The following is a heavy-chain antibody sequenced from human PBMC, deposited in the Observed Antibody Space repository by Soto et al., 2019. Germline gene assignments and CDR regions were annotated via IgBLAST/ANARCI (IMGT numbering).Heavy chain of an antibody. CDR3: ARGRDSSFDY. V-gene: IGHV6-1*01. Sequence: SQTLSLTCAISGDSVSSNNAAWNWIRQSPSRGLEWLGRTYYRSKWFHDYAVSVKSRITIDPEISKNQFSLLLDSVTPEDTAVYYCARGRDSSFDYWGQGTRVTVS. J-gene: IGHJ4*02. CDR2: TYYRSKWFH. D-gene: IGHD2-21*02. CDR1: GDSVSSNNAA.